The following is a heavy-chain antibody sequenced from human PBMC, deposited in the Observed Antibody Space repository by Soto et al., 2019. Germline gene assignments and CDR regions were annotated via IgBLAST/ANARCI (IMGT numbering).Heavy chain of an antibody. CDR1: GFTFSSYA. CDR3: ATYSGNYERYGVYYGMDV. D-gene: IGHD1-26*01. V-gene: IGHV3-23*01. J-gene: IGHJ6*02. CDR2: ISGSGGRT. Sequence: GGSLRLSCAASGFTFSSYAMSWVRQAPGKGLEWVSAISGSGGRTYYADSVKGRFTISRDNSKNTLYLQMNSLRAEDTAVYYCATYSGNYERYGVYYGMDVWGQGTTVTVSS.